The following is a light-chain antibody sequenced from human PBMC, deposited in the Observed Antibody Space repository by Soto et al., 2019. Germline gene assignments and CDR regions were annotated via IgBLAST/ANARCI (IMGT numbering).Light chain of an antibody. CDR3: AAWDDSLSGWV. Sequence: QSVLTQPPSASGTPGQRVTISCSGSDSNIGSNTVNWYQQLPGTAPKLPMYSNNQRPSGVPDRFSGSKSGTSASLALSGLQSEDEAEYFCAAWDDSLSGWVFGGGTKLTVL. J-gene: IGLJ3*02. V-gene: IGLV1-44*01. CDR2: SNN. CDR1: DSNIGSNT.